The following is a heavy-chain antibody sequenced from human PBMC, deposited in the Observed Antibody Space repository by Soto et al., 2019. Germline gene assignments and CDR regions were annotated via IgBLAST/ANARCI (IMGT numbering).Heavy chain of an antibody. Sequence: GESLKISCKGSGYSFTSYWIGWVRQMPGKGLEWMGIIYPCDSDTRYSPSFQGQVTISADKSISTAYLQWSSLKASDTAMYYCARPRRVLRFLEWLSEPFDPWGQGTLVTVSS. CDR3: ARPRRVLRFLEWLSEPFDP. D-gene: IGHD3-3*01. V-gene: IGHV5-51*01. CDR2: IYPCDSDT. J-gene: IGHJ5*02. CDR1: GYSFTSYW.